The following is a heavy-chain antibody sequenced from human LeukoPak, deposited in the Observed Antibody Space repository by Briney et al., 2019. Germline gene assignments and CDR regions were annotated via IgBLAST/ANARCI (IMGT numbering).Heavy chain of an antibody. D-gene: IGHD3-16*01. V-gene: IGHV4-59*01. CDR3: ARVGGVPLGAFDI. CDR1: GGSISSYY. J-gene: IGHJ1*01. CDR2: IYYSAGT. Sequence: SETLSLTCTVSGGSISSYYWSWIRQRPGKGLEWIGYIYYSAGTSYNPSLKSRVTLSVDTSKNQFSLKLNSVTAADTAVYYCARVGGVPLGAFDIWGQGTLVSVSS.